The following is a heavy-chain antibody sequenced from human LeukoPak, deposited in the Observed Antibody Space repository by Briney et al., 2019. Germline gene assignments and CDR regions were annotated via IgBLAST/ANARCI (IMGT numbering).Heavy chain of an antibody. D-gene: IGHD1-1*01. CDR3: ARSLSTTGLR. V-gene: IGHV4-39*01. CDR2: INYSGNT. CDR1: GGSVSSSDYY. J-gene: IGHJ4*02. Sequence: SETLSLTCTVSGGSVSSSDYYWGWIRQPPGKGLEWIGSINYSGNTYYNPSLKNRVTISVDTSKNQFSLKLSSVTAADTAVYYCARSLSTTGLRWGQGTLVTVSS.